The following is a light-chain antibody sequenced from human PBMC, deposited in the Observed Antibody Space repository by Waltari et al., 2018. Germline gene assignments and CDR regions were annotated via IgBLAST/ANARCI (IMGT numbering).Light chain of an antibody. J-gene: IGKJ4*01. CDR1: ESVLYSRNKKDH. CDR3: QQYYNTPLT. CDR2: WAS. V-gene: IGKV4-1*01. Sequence: DIVMTQSPESLAVSLGERATINCKSSESVLYSRNKKDHLAWYQQKPGQRPKLLIYWASTRESGVPDRFSGSGSETDFTLTISSLQAEDVAVYYCQQYYNTPLTFGGGTKVEIK.